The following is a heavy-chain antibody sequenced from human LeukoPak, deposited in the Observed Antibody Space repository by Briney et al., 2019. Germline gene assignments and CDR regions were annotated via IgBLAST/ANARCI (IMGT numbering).Heavy chain of an antibody. CDR2: ISDNGRST. V-gene: IGHV3-23*01. J-gene: IGHJ6*02. D-gene: IGHD3-10*02. CDR1: GFTVSSNY. CDR3: AKDVRPGGGGMDV. Sequence: PGGSLRLSCAASGFTVSSNYMNWVRQAPGKGLEWVSTISDNGRSTHYADSVKGRFTISRDNSKNTLDLQMNSLKAEDTAIYYCAKDVRPGGGGMDVWGQGTTVTVSS.